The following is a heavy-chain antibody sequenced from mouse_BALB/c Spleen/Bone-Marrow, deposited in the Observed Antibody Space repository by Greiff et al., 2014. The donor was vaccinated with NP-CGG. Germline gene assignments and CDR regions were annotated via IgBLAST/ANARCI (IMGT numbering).Heavy chain of an antibody. D-gene: IGHD1-1*01. CDR2: INPYNGDT. J-gene: IGHJ1*01. Sequence: EVQGVESGSELVKPGASVKISCKASGYSFTGYFMNWVMQSHGKSLEWIGRINPYNGDTFYNQKFKGKATLTVDKSSSTAHMELRSLASEDSAVYYCAGGNYGSSYWYFDVWGAGTTVTVSS. V-gene: IGHV1-20*02. CDR1: GYSFTGYF. CDR3: AGGNYGSSYWYFDV.